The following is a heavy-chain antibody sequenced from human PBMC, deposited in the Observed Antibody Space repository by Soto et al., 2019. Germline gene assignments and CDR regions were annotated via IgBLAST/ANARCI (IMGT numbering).Heavy chain of an antibody. V-gene: IGHV1-18*01. J-gene: IGHJ4*02. CDR3: ARDGNKGPYYYDSSGYFDY. Sequence: ASVKVSCKASGYTFTSYGISWVRQAPGQGLEWMGWISAYNGNTNYAQKLQGRVTMTTDTSTSTAYMELRSLRSDDTAVYYCARDGNKGPYYYDSSGYFDYWGQGTLVTVSS. CDR1: GYTFTSYG. CDR2: ISAYNGNT. D-gene: IGHD3-22*01.